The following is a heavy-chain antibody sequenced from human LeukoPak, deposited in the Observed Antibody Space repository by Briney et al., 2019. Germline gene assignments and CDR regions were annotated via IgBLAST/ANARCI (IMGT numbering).Heavy chain of an antibody. CDR2: ISSSGSTI. CDR3: ARDAEVEMASYYDY. CDR1: GFTFSDYY. Sequence: GGSLRLSCAASGFTFSDYYMSWIRQAPGKGLEWVSYISSSGSTIYYADSVKGRFTISRDNAKNSLYLQMNSLRAEDTAVYYCARDAEVEMASYYDYWGQGTLVTVSS. J-gene: IGHJ4*02. V-gene: IGHV3-11*01. D-gene: IGHD5-24*01.